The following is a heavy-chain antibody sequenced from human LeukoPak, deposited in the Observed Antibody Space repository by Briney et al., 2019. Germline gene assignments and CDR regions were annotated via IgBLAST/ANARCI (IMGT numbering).Heavy chain of an antibody. CDR2: IYYSGST. CDR1: GGSISNFY. CDR3: ARHTPTALAVGYYYGMDV. Sequence: PSETLSLTCTVSGGSISNFYWSWIRQPPGKGLEWIGYIYYSGSTNYNPSLKSRLTISVDTSKNQFSLKLSSVTAADTAVYYCARHTPTALAVGYYYGMDVWGQGTTVTVSS. J-gene: IGHJ6*02. D-gene: IGHD3-16*01. V-gene: IGHV4-59*08.